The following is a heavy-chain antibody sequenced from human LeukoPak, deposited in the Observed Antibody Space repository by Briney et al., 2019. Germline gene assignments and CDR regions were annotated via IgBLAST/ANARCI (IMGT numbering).Heavy chain of an antibody. V-gene: IGHV5-10-1*01. J-gene: IGHJ4*02. CDR2: IDPSDSYT. Sequence: GESPRISCKGSGYSFTSYWISWVRQMPGKGLEWMGRIDPSDSYTNYSPSFQGHVTISADKSINTAYLQWASLKASDTAMYYCSTARAFDSRSFDYWGQGSLVTVSS. D-gene: IGHD5-12*01. CDR1: GYSFTSYW. CDR3: STARAFDSRSFDY.